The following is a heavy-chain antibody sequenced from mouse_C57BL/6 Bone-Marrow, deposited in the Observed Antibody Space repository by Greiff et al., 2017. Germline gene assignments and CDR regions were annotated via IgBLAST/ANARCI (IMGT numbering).Heavy chain of an antibody. CDR1: GFSLTSYG. Sequence: QVQLKESGPGLVAPSQSLSITCTVSGFSLTSYGVHWVRQPPGQGLEWLVVIWSDGSTTSTSALKSSPSNSKDNAKSQDFLKMNSLQTDDTAMYYCARHGGLRREDGFDYWGQGTTLTVAS. D-gene: IGHD2-4*01. J-gene: IGHJ2*01. V-gene: IGHV2-6-1*01. CDR2: IWSDGST. CDR3: ARHGGLRREDGFDY.